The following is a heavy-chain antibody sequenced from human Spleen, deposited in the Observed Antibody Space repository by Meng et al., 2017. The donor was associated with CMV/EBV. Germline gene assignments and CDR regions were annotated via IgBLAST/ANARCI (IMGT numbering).Heavy chain of an antibody. J-gene: IGHJ6*02. Sequence: ASVKVSCKASGYTFTSYYMHWVRQAPGQGLEWMGIINPSGGSTTYAQKFQGRVTMTRNTSISTAYMELSSLRSEDTAVYYCARELQLKYYYYYGMDVWGQGTTVTVSS. D-gene: IGHD4-11*01. CDR2: INPSGGST. CDR3: ARELQLKYYYYYGMDV. CDR1: GYTFTSYY. V-gene: IGHV1-46*01.